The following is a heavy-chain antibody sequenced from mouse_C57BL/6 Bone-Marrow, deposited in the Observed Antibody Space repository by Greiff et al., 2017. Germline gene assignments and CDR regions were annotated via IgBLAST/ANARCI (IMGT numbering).Heavy chain of an antibody. V-gene: IGHV1-50*01. CDR1: GYTFTSYW. CDR2: IDPSDSYT. J-gene: IGHJ2*01. D-gene: IGHD1-3*01. Sequence: QVQLQQPGAELVKPGASVKLSCKASGYTFTSYWMQWVKQRPGQGLEWIGEIDPSDSYTNYNQQFKGKATLTVDTSSSTAYMQLSSLTSADSAVFYGEKSEIVLKMNYFDYWGQGTTLTVAS. CDR3: EKSEIVLKMNYFDY.